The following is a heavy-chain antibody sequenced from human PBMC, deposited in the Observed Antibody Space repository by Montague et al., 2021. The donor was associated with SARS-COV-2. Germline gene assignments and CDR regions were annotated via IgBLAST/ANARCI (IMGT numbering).Heavy chain of an antibody. D-gene: IGHD6-19*01. Sequence: SLRLSCAASGFTFSSYAMHWVRQAPGKGLEWVAVISYDGSNKYYADSVKGRFTISRDNSKNTLYLQMNSLRAEDTAVYYCASEMIALAGTAPFDYWGQGILVTVSS. CDR2: ISYDGSNK. V-gene: IGHV3-30-3*01. CDR1: GFTFSSYA. CDR3: ASEMIALAGTAPFDY. J-gene: IGHJ4*02.